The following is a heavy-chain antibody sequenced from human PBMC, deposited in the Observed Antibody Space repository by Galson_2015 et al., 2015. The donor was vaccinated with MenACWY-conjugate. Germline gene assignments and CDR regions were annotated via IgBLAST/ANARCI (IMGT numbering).Heavy chain of an antibody. V-gene: IGHV3-23*01. D-gene: IGHD2-2*01. CDR3: AKLWGRTSSQDY. CDR2: ISAGGGTT. CDR1: GLTFSTYG. J-gene: IGHJ4*02. Sequence: SLRLSCAVSGLTFSTYGMTWVRQAPGKGLEWVSVISAGGGTTYYSDSVKGRFTISRDNSKNTLYLQLNSLRAEDTAIYFCAKLWGRTSSQDYWGQGTLVTVSS.